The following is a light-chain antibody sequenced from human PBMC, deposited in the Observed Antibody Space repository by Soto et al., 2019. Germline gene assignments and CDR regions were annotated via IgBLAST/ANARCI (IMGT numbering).Light chain of an antibody. CDR2: DAS. J-gene: IGKJ3*01. CDR1: QSVSSY. CDR3: QQGFT. V-gene: IGKV3-11*01. Sequence: EIVFTQSPATLSFSPGEGATLSCRASQSVSSYLAWYQQKPGQAPRLLIHDASNRATGIPARFSGSGSGTDFTLTISSLEAEDFAVYYCQQGFTFGPGTKVDIK.